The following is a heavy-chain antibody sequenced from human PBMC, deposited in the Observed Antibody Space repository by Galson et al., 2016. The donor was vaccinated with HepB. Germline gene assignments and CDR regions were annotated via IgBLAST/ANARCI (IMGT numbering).Heavy chain of an antibody. CDR1: GYTFISYG. CDR3: ARELYYYDSSGYSPFDY. Sequence: SVKVSCKVSGYTFISYGISWVRQAPGQGLEWMGWISAYKGNTNYAQKLQGRVTMTTDTSTSKAYMELRSLRSDDTAVYYCARELYYYDSSGYSPFDYWGQGTLVAVSA. CDR2: ISAYKGNT. V-gene: IGHV1-18*01. J-gene: IGHJ4*02. D-gene: IGHD3-22*01.